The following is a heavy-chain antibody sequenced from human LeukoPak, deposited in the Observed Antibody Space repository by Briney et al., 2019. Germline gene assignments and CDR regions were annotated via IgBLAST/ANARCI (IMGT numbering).Heavy chain of an antibody. J-gene: IGHJ4*02. CDR2: ISPYNGNT. CDR3: ARDGGYFDY. Sequence: ASVKVSCKASGYTSRSYGFSWVRQVPGQGLEWMGWISPYNGNTNYAQRFQGRVTMTTDTSTSTAYMELRSLRFDDTAVYYCARDGGYFDYWGRGTLVTVSS. CDR1: GYTSRSYG. V-gene: IGHV1-18*01.